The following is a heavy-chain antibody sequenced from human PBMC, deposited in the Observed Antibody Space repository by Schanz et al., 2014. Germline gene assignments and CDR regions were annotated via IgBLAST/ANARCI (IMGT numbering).Heavy chain of an antibody. CDR3: AKARRKANCSGGRCFHYSYYGMDV. D-gene: IGHD2-15*01. CDR2: ISASGGST. J-gene: IGHJ6*02. V-gene: IGHV3-23*04. Sequence: QLVGSGGGLIQPGGSLRLSCTASGFAFSSYSMNWVRQAPGKGLEWVSTISASGGSTYYADSVKGRFTISRDNSKNILYLQMNSLRAEDTAVYYCAKARRKANCSGGRCFHYSYYGMDVWGQGTTVTVSS. CDR1: GFAFSSYS.